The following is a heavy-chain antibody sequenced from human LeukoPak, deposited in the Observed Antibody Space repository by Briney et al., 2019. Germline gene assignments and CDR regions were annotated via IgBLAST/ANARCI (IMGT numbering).Heavy chain of an antibody. CDR3: ATGSYYYYYMDV. V-gene: IGHV1-46*01. CDR1: GYTFTSYF. Sequence: ASVKVSCKASGYTFTSYFLHWVRQAPGQGLEWMGTINPNDGSTSYAQNFQGRVTMTRDTSTSTVYMELSSLRSEDTAVYYCATGSYYYYYMDVWGKGTTVTVSS. CDR2: INPNDGST. J-gene: IGHJ6*03.